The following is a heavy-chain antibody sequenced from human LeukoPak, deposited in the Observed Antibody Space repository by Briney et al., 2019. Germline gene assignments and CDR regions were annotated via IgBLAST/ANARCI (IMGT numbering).Heavy chain of an antibody. CDR3: ANSSWIKYNWFDP. CDR2: IIPIFGTA. CDR1: GGTFSSYA. V-gene: IGHV1-69*05. Sequence: SVKVSCKDSGGTFSSYAISWVRQAPGQGLEWMGRIIPIFGTANYAQKFQGRVTITTDESTSTAYMELSSLRSEDTAVYYCANSSWIKYNWFDPWGQGTLVTVSS. J-gene: IGHJ5*02. D-gene: IGHD6-13*01.